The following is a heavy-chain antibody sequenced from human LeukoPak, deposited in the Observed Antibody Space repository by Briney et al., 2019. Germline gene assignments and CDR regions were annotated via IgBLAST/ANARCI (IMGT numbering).Heavy chain of an antibody. CDR1: RFTFSNYW. CDR2: IKEDGSEK. V-gene: IGHV3-7*04. Sequence: GGSLRLSCAASRFTFSNYWMNWVRQAPGKGLEWVANIKEDGSEKYYVDSVKGRFTISRDNAKNSLYLQMNSLRDEDTAVYYCGRQYCSGGSCYSAFDVWGQGTMVTVSS. J-gene: IGHJ3*01. CDR3: GRQYCSGGSCYSAFDV. D-gene: IGHD2-15*01.